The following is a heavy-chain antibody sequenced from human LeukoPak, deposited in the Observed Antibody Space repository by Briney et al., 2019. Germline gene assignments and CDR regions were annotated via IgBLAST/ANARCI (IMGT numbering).Heavy chain of an antibody. CDR2: INPNSGGT. CDR3: ATASNWDRPPYYYYGMDV. V-gene: IGHV1-2*02. J-gene: IGHJ6*02. Sequence: ASVKVSCKASGYTFTGCYMHWVRQAPGQGLEWMGWINPNSGGTNYAQKFQGRVTMTRDTSISTAYMELSRLRSDDTAVYYCATASNWDRPPYYYYGMDVWGQGTTVTVSS. CDR1: GYTFTGCY. D-gene: IGHD7-27*01.